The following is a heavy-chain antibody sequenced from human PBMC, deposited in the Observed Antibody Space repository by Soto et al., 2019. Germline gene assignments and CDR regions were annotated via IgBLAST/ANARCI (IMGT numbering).Heavy chain of an antibody. D-gene: IGHD3-10*01. CDR1: GYTFTSYG. CDR3: ARDRGVRGVRSRPIDY. J-gene: IGHJ4*02. CDR2: ISAYNGNT. V-gene: IGHV1-18*04. Sequence: ASVKVSCKASGYTFTSYGISWVRQAPGQGLEWMGWISAYNGNTNYAQKLQGRVTMTTDTSTSTAYMELRSLRSDDTAVYYCARDRGVRGVRSRPIDYWGQGTLVTVSS.